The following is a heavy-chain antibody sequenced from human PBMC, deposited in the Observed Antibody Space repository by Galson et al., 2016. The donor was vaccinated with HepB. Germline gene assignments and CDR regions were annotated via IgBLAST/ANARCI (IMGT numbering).Heavy chain of an antibody. CDR1: GFTFTRHW. CDR2: IDPSGATT. CDR3: AADNSNVGAGHAAWWFDP. V-gene: IGHV1-46*04. J-gene: IGHJ5*02. D-gene: IGHD1-26*01. Sequence: SVKVSCKASGFTFTRHWMHRVRQAPGQGLEWMGIIDPSGATTFYAQSLQGRVTMTRDSSTSTAYMELSGLGSEDTAVYYCAADNSNVGAGHAAWWFDPWGQGTLVIVSS.